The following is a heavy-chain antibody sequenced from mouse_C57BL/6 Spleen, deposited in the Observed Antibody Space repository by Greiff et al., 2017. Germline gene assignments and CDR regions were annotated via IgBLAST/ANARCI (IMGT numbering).Heavy chain of an antibody. CDR2: IDPETGGT. D-gene: IGHD1-1*01. V-gene: IGHV1-15*01. Sequence: VQLQESGAELVRPGASVTLSCKASGYTFTDYEMHWVKQTPVHGLEWIGAIDPETGGTAYNQKFKGKAILTADKSSSTAYMELRSLTSEDSAVYYCTIYYYGSSWAYWGQGTLVTVSA. CDR1: GYTFTDYE. J-gene: IGHJ3*01. CDR3: TIYYYGSSWAY.